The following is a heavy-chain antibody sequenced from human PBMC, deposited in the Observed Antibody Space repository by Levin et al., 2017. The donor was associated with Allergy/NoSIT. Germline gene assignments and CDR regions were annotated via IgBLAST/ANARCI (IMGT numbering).Heavy chain of an antibody. CDR1: SGSMNGYY. Sequence: SETLSLTCTVSSGSMNGYYWNWIRQPPGKGLEWIGYILYIGSTTYNPSLKSRVTISVDSSKNQFSLRLSSVTAADTAMYYCARHHWVAADYYYDGMDVWGQGTTVTVSS. D-gene: IGHD7-27*01. V-gene: IGHV4-59*01. CDR2: ILYIGST. J-gene: IGHJ6*02. CDR3: ARHHWVAADYYYDGMDV.